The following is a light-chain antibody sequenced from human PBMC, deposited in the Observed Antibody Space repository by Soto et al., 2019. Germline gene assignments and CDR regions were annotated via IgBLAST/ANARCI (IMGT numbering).Light chain of an antibody. J-gene: IGKJ4*01. CDR1: RRVSDNY. CDR3: QQYDASSPLT. Sequence: EVVLTQSPGTLSLSPGDRATLSCRASRRVSDNYLAWYQQKPGRAPRLLIFGASIRATGIPDRFIGSASGTDFTLTITGLEPDDFAVYYCQQYDASSPLTFGGGTRVDMK. V-gene: IGKV3-20*01. CDR2: GAS.